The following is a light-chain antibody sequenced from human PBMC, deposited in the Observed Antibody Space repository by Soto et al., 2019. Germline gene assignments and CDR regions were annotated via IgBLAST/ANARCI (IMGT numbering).Light chain of an antibody. CDR3: QQSYSHPLYT. Sequence: DIQMTQSPSSLSASVGDRVTITCRASQSISYYLSWYQQKPGKAPKLLIYGISSLQGGVPSRFSGSGSGTDFTLTISSLQPEDFATYYCQQSYSHPLYTFGQGTKVEIK. V-gene: IGKV1-39*01. CDR2: GIS. J-gene: IGKJ2*01. CDR1: QSISYY.